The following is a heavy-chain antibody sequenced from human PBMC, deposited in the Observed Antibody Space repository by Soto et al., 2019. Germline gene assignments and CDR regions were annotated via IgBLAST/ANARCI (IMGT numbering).Heavy chain of an antibody. CDR3: ARSAYCSSTSCYPHYIFSWYFDL. Sequence: QLQLQESGPGLVKPSETLSLTCTVSGGSISSSSYYWGWIRQPPGKGLEWIGSIYYSGSTYYNPSLKSRVTISVDTSKHQFSLKLSSVTAADTAVYYCARSAYCSSTSCYPHYIFSWYFDLWGRGTLVTVSS. D-gene: IGHD2-2*01. J-gene: IGHJ2*01. CDR2: IYYSGST. V-gene: IGHV4-39*01. CDR1: GGSISSSSYY.